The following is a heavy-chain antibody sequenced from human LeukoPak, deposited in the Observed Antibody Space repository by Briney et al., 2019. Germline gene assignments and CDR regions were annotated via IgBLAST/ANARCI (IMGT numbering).Heavy chain of an antibody. CDR2: IYYSGST. CDR1: GGSINNYY. CDR3: ARQDSSWSFDS. J-gene: IGHJ4*02. D-gene: IGHD6-19*01. V-gene: IGHV4-59*08. Sequence: SETLSLTCTVSGGSINNYYWSWIRQLTGKGLEWIGHIYYSGSTNYNPSLKSRVTISVDTSKNQFSLKLSSVTAADTAVYYCARQDSSWSFDSWGQGTLVTVSS.